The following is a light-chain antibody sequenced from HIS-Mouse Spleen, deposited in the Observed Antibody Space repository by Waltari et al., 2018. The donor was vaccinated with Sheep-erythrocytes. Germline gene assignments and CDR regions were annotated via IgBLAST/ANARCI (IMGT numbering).Light chain of an antibody. J-gene: IGLJ2*01. V-gene: IGLV2-23*01. CDR2: EGS. CDR1: SSDVGRYHL. CDR3: CSYAGSSTYVV. Sequence: QSALTQPASVPGSPGQSITIPCTGTSSDVGRYHLVPWYQQHPGKAPKLMIYEGSKRPSGVSNRFSGSKSGNTASLTISGLQAEDEADYYCCSYAGSSTYVVFGGGTKLTVL.